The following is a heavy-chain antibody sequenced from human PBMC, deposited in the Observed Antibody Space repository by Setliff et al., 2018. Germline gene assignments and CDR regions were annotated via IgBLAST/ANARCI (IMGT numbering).Heavy chain of an antibody. J-gene: IGHJ6*02. CDR2: IYSDGSA. Sequence: GGSLRLSCAASGFTVSSNYMTWVRQAPGKGLEWVSLIYSDGSAYYADSVKGRFTISRDNSENTLYLQMNSLRAEDTAVYYCARAGWGVPGDFWSGSRDPYGMDVWGQGTTVTVSS. CDR1: GFTVSSNY. CDR3: ARAGWGVPGDFWSGSRDPYGMDV. D-gene: IGHD3-3*01. V-gene: IGHV3-66*02.